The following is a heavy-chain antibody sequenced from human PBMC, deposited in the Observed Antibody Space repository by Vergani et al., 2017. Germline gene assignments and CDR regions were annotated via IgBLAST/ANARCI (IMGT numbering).Heavy chain of an antibody. CDR1: GGSMSDFY. CDR3: ARGNCGVNCPKYNWLAP. J-gene: IGHJ5*02. V-gene: IGHV4-4*07. Sequence: QVHLQESGPGVVKPSDTLSLTCTVSGGSMSDFYWTWIRQPAGRGLEWIGRIYPNGNGNYNESLRSRLTMSIDTSRIQFSLSLSSVTAADTAVYYCARGNCGVNCPKYNWLAPWGRGILVTVSS. D-gene: IGHD2-21*01. CDR2: IYPNGNG.